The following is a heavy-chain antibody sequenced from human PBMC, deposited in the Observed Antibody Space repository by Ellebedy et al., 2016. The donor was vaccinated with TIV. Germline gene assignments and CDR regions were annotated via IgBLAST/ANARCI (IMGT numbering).Heavy chain of an antibody. CDR3: VKLGSSGFYYGRLDY. D-gene: IGHD3-22*01. V-gene: IGHV3-23*01. CDR1: GFTFSDHA. Sequence: GGSLRLSCAASGFTFSDHAMTWVRQTPGKGLEWVSGITAGGGSIHYVDSVKGRFTISRANSKKTLYLQMNSLRAEDTAVYYCVKLGSSGFYYGRLDYWGQGTLVTVSS. J-gene: IGHJ4*02. CDR2: ITAGGGSI.